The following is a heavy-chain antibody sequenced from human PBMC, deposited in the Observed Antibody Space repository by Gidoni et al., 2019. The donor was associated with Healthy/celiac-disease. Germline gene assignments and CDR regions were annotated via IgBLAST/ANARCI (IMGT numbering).Heavy chain of an antibody. CDR3: ARGSDYYDSSGYPTYFDY. CDR2: INHSGTT. V-gene: IGHV4-34*01. D-gene: IGHD3-22*01. J-gene: IGHJ4*02. Sequence: QAQLQQWGAGLLKPSETLSLTRAVYGGSFSGYYWSWIRQPPGKGLEWIGEINHSGTTNYNPSHKSRVTISVDTSKNQFSLKLSSVTAADTAVYYCARGSDYYDSSGYPTYFDYWGQGTLVTVSS. CDR1: GGSFSGYY.